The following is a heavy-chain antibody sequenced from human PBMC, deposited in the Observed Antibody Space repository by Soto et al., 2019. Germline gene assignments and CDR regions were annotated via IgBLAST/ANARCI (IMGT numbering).Heavy chain of an antibody. D-gene: IGHD3-9*01. CDR2: IYPGGVNV. J-gene: IGHJ5*02. CDR1: GYSFTSHY. V-gene: IGHV1-46*03. Sequence: ASVKVSCKAIGYSFTSHYMHWVRQAPGQGLEWMGTIYPGGVNVAYAQKFEGRVTMTKDTSTSTVYMELNSLTSEDTAVYYCARDQRWRDLVLWFHPLGQGTLVTVSS. CDR3: ARDQRWRDLVLWFHP.